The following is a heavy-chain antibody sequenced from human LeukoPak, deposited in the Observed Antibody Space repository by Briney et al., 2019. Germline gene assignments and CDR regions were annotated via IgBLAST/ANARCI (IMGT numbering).Heavy chain of an antibody. J-gene: IGHJ4*02. Sequence: PGRSLRLSCAASGFTFSSYGMHWVRQAPGKGLEWVAVISYDGSNKYYADSVKGRFTISIDNSKNTLYLQMNSLRAEDTAVYYCATDAYSSSSWFDYWGQGTLVTVSS. CDR3: ATDAYSSSSWFDY. CDR2: ISYDGSNK. CDR1: GFTFSSYG. V-gene: IGHV3-30*03. D-gene: IGHD6-6*01.